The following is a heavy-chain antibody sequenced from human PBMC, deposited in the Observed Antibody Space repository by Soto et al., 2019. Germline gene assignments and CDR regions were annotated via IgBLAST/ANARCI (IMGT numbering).Heavy chain of an antibody. V-gene: IGHV3-23*01. Sequence: GGSLRLSCAASGFTFSSYAMTWVRQAAGKGLEWVSAISGSGGSTYYADSVRGRLTISRDNSKNTLSLQMSSLRAEDTAVYYWAKGLGYFGSGRYYNNYGLDVWGQGTTVTVSS. CDR3: AKGLGYFGSGRYYNNYGLDV. CDR2: ISGSGGST. D-gene: IGHD3-10*01. J-gene: IGHJ6*02. CDR1: GFTFSSYA.